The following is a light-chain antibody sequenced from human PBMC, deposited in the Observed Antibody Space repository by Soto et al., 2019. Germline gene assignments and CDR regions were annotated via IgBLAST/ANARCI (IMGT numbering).Light chain of an antibody. CDR1: QNGLNSY. CDR3: QQRGTSPLT. V-gene: IGKV3-20*01. J-gene: IGKJ4*01. Sequence: EIVLTESPGTLSLSPGERATLSCRASQNGLNSYLSWYPQKLGQAPRLLIYLASNRATGIPDKCSISGSGTDFAVAITSLEPEDFAVYFCQQRGTSPLTVAGSTKVEIK. CDR2: LAS.